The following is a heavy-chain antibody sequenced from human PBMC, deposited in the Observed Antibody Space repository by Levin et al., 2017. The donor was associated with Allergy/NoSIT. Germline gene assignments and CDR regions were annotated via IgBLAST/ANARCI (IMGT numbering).Heavy chain of an antibody. Sequence: GESLKISCAASGFTFSSYGMHWVRQAPGKGLEWVAVIWYDGSNKYYADSVKGRFTISRDNSKNTLYLQMNSLRAEDTAVYYCARDGDLVHYYYYYGMDVWGQGTTVTVSS. CDR1: GFTFSSYG. CDR2: IWYDGSNK. J-gene: IGHJ6*02. CDR3: ARDGDLVHYYYYYGMDV. D-gene: IGHD7-27*01. V-gene: IGHV3-33*01.